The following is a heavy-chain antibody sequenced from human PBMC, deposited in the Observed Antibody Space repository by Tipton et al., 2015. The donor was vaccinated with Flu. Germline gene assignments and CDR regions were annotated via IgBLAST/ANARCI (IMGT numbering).Heavy chain of an antibody. J-gene: IGHJ4*02. CDR3: ARQTTRDYYGSGSENCFDY. CDR1: AYSISSAHY. Sequence: TLSLTCTVSAYSISSAHYWAWIRQPPGKGLEWIGSMYHSESTYHNPSLKSRVTISVDTSKNQFSLKLSSVTAADTAVYYRARQTTRDYYGSGSENCFDYWGQGTLVTVSS. V-gene: IGHV4-38-2*02. D-gene: IGHD3-10*01. CDR2: MYHSEST.